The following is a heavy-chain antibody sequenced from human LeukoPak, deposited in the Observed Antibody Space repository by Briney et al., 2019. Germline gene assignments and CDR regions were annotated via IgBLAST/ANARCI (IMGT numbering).Heavy chain of an antibody. Sequence: GASLKVSCKASGYTVTYYYIHWVRQAPGQGLEWMGIINPSGGSTIYAQKFQGRVTMTEDTSTDTAYMELSSLRSEDTAVYYCATSTGSFDYWGQGTLVTVSS. CDR1: GYTVTYYY. J-gene: IGHJ4*02. D-gene: IGHD1-26*01. V-gene: IGHV1-46*01. CDR3: ATSTGSFDY. CDR2: INPSGGST.